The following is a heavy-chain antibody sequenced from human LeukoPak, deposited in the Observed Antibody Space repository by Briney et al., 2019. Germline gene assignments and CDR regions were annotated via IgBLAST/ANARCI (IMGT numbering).Heavy chain of an antibody. D-gene: IGHD3-10*01. CDR1: GGTFSSYA. Sequence: SVKVSCKASGGTFSSYAISWVRQAPGQGLEWMGGISLIFGTANYAQKFQGRVTITADESTSTAYMELSSLRSEDTAVYYCARGVLWFGELLMYYYYYMDVWGKGTTVTISS. CDR3: ARGVLWFGELLMYYYYYMDV. CDR2: ISLIFGTA. V-gene: IGHV1-69*13. J-gene: IGHJ6*03.